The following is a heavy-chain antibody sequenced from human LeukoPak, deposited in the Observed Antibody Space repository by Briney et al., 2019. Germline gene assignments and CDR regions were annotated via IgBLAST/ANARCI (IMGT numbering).Heavy chain of an antibody. CDR1: GFTFRSYG. Sequence: GGSLRLSCAASGFTFRSYGMHWVRQAPGKGLEWVAVIWYDGSDKYYADSVKGRFTISRDNSKNTLYLQMNSLRAEDTAVYYCARGYRMVGYYFDYWGQGTLVTVSS. V-gene: IGHV3-33*01. CDR2: IWYDGSDK. D-gene: IGHD2-8*01. J-gene: IGHJ4*02. CDR3: ARGYRMVGYYFDY.